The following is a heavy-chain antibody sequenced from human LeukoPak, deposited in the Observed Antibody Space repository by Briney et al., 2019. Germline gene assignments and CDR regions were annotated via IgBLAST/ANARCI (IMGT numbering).Heavy chain of an antibody. CDR3: ARFIAVAGRSRAFDI. Sequence: PGGSLRLSCAASGFTVSSNYMNWVRQAPGKGLEWVSVIYSGGSTYYADSVKGRFTISRDNSKNTLYLQMNSLRVEDTAVYYCARFIAVAGRSRAFDIWGQGTMVTVSS. J-gene: IGHJ3*02. D-gene: IGHD6-19*01. V-gene: IGHV3-53*01. CDR2: IYSGGST. CDR1: GFTVSSNY.